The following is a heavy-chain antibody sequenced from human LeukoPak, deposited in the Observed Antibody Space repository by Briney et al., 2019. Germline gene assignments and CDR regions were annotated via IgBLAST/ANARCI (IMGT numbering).Heavy chain of an antibody. D-gene: IGHD6-13*01. CDR1: GFTFSSYE. CDR3: ARRYSSSWFKPFDL. Sequence: GGSLRLSCAASGFTFSSYEMNWVRQAPGKGLEWVSKISSSGSSIYYEDSVKGRFAISRDNAKNSLYLQMNSLRDEETAVYYCARRYSSSWFKPFDLWGQGTMVTVSS. CDR2: ISSSGSSI. V-gene: IGHV3-48*03. J-gene: IGHJ3*01.